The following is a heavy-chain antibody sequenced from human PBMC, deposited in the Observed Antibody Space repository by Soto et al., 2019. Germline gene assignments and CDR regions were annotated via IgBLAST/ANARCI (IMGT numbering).Heavy chain of an antibody. CDR2: IWYDGNNK. V-gene: IGHV3-33*01. Sequence: QVQLVESGGGVVQPGGSLRLSCAASGFTFSNYGMHWVRQAPGKGLEWVAVIWYDGNNKYYADSVKGRFTISRDKSNNTLYVQMTRLRAEYTAVDYCARGLQSLFDYWGKGTLVTVSA. J-gene: IGHJ4*02. CDR3: ARGLQSLFDY. CDR1: GFTFSNYG.